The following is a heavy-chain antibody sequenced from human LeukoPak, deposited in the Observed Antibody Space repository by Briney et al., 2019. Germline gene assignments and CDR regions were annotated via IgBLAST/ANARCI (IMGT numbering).Heavy chain of an antibody. CDR1: GFTFSDYY. D-gene: IGHD3-10*01. CDR3: ARDLFSSGSGSQLGY. V-gene: IGHV3-11*04. Sequence: KPGGSLRLSCAASGFTFSDYYMSWFRQPPGKGLEWISYISSSGITMYYADSVKGRFTISRDNAKNSLYLQMNSLRAEDTAVYYCARDLFSSGSGSQLGYWGQGTLVTVSS. CDR2: ISSSGITM. J-gene: IGHJ4*02.